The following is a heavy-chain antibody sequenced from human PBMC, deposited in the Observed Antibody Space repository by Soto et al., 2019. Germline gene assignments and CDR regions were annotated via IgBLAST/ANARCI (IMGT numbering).Heavy chain of an antibody. CDR2: IWYDGSNK. J-gene: IGHJ5*02. D-gene: IGHD6-13*01. V-gene: IGHV3-33*01. Sequence: GGSLRLSCAASGFTFSSYGMHWVRQAPGKGLEWVAVIWYDGSNKYYADSVKGRFTISRDNSKNTLYLQMNSLRAEDTAVYYCARGRSSWYLDHLWGQGTLVTVSS. CDR3: ARGRSSWYLDHL. CDR1: GFTFSSYG.